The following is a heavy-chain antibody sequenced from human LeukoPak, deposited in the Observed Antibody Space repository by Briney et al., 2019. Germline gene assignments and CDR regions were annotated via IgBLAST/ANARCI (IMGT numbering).Heavy chain of an antibody. J-gene: IGHJ5*02. CDR1: AGSITSHDYY. V-gene: IGHV4-30-4*01. Sequence: SQTLSLTCTVSAGSITSHDYYWSWIRQAPGKGLEWIGYTHNSGSTFYNPSLKSRFTISVDTSRNQFSLKVRSVTATDTAVYYCAREGHDFWSGSRGWFDPWGPGTLVTVSS. CDR2: THNSGST. CDR3: AREGHDFWSGSRGWFDP. D-gene: IGHD3-3*01.